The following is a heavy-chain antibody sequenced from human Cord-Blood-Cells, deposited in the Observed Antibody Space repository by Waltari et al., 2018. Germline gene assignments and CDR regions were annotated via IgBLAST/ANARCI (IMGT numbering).Heavy chain of an antibody. CDR2: IYYSGST. CDR1: GGSISSSSYY. J-gene: IGHJ2*01. D-gene: IGHD6-13*01. CDR3: ARHLTSSSWYGWHFDL. Sequence: QLQLQESGPGLVKPSETLSLTCTVSGGSISSSSYYWGWIRQPPGKGLEWIGSIYYSGSTYYNPSLKSRVTISVDTSKNQFSLKLSSVTAADTAVYYCARHLTSSSWYGWHFDLWGRGTLVTVSS. V-gene: IGHV4-39*01.